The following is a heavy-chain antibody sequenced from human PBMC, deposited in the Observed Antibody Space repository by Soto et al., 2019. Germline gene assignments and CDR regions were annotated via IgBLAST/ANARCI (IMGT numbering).Heavy chain of an antibody. V-gene: IGHV1-18*04. CDR1: GYTFTSYG. D-gene: IGHD2-2*01. CDR3: ARGCFQLLYGGDCGYGMDV. J-gene: IGHJ6*02. Sequence: ASVKVSCKASGYTFTSYGISWVRQAPGQGLEWMGWISAYNGNTNYAQKLQGRVTMTTDTSTSTAYMELRSLRSDDTAVYYCARGCFQLLYGGDCGYGMDVWGQGTTVTVSS. CDR2: ISAYNGNT.